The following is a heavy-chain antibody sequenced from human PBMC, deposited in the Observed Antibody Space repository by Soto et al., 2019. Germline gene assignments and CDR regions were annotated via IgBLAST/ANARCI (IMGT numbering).Heavy chain of an antibody. J-gene: IGHJ2*01. V-gene: IGHV1-8*01. CDR1: GYTFSSYD. CDR2: MNPNSGST. CDR3: TRGWFFDL. Sequence: QMQLVQSGAEVKKPGASVKVSCKASGYTFSSYDINWVRQATGHGLEWMGWMNPNSGSTGCTQKFQGRVTMTRNTSISTAYMELSSLRSEDTAVYYCTRGWFFDLWGRGTLVTVSS.